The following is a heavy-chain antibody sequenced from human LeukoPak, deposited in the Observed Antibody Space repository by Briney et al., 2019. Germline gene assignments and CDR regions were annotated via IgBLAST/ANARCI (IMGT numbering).Heavy chain of an antibody. J-gene: IGHJ4*02. CDR2: IRSKANSYAT. CDR3: TRLPALFVDTAMVTSDY. D-gene: IGHD5-18*01. CDR1: GFTFSGSA. Sequence: GGSLRLSCAASGFTFSGSAMHWVRQASGKGLEWVGRIRSKANSYATAYAASVKGRFTISRDDSKNTAYLQMNSLKTEDTAVYYCTRLPALFVDTAMVTSDYWGQGTLVTVSS. V-gene: IGHV3-73*01.